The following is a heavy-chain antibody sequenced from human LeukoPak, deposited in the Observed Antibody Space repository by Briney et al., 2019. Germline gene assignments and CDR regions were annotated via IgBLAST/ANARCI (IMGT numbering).Heavy chain of an antibody. Sequence: GGSLRLSCAASGFPFSSYWMHWVRQTPGKGLVWVSRIKSDGSTIYADSVKGRFTISRDNARNTLYLQMNSLRVEDTAMYYCARAVTYFYGSVTYDWFDPWGQGTLVTVSS. CDR3: ARAVTYFYGSVTYDWFDP. V-gene: IGHV3-74*01. J-gene: IGHJ5*02. CDR2: IKSDGST. CDR1: GFPFSSYW. D-gene: IGHD3-10*01.